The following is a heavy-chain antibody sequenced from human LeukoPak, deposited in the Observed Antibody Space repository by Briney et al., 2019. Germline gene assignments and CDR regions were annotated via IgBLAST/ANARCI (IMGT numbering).Heavy chain of an antibody. CDR2: IYSGGST. D-gene: IGHD1-26*01. V-gene: IGHV3-66*01. CDR3: ARDRVGATFFLAY. Sequence: PGGSLGLSCAASGFTVSSNYVSWVRQAPGKGLEWVSVIYSGGSTYYADSVKGRFTISRDNSKNTLYLQMNSLRAEDTAVYYYARDRVGATFFLAYWGQGTLVTVSS. CDR1: GFTVSSNY. J-gene: IGHJ4*02.